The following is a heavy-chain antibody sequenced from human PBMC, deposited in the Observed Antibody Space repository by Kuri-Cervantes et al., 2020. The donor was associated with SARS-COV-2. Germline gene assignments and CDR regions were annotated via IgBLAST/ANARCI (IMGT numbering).Heavy chain of an antibody. V-gene: IGHV1-2*02. Sequence: ASVKVSCKASGYTFTDYFIHWVRQAPGQGLEWMGWINPNDGGTNYAQKFQGRVTMTRGTSITTAYMELSRLGFDDTAVYYCARVRQNDFQAFDYWGQGTLVTVSS. J-gene: IGHJ4*02. CDR1: GYTFTDYF. CDR2: INPNDGGT. CDR3: ARVRQNDFQAFDY. D-gene: IGHD3-3*01.